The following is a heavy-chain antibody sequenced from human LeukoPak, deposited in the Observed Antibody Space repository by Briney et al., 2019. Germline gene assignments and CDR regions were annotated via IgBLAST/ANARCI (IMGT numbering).Heavy chain of an antibody. CDR2: IYYSGST. Sequence: SETLSLTCTVSGGSISSGDYYWSWIRQPPGKGLEWIGYIYYSGSTYYNPSLKSRVTISVDTSKNQFSLKLSSVTAADTAVYYCAVSYYDFWSVDYWGRGALVTVSS. CDR3: AVSYYDFWSVDY. V-gene: IGHV4-30-4*02. D-gene: IGHD3-3*01. CDR1: GGSISSGDYY. J-gene: IGHJ4*02.